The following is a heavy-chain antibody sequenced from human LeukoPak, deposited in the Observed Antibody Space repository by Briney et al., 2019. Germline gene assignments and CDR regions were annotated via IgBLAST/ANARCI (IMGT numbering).Heavy chain of an antibody. D-gene: IGHD2-8*01. Sequence: GGSLRLSCAAFGFTFDDYSMHWVRQAPGKGLEWVSLISRDGRSTYYTDSVKGRFTISRDNSKNSLYLQMNSLRIEDTALYYCAKEDPATVWCTFDYWGQGTPVTVSS. V-gene: IGHV3-43*01. CDR3: AKEDPATVWCTFDY. CDR1: GFTFDDYS. CDR2: ISRDGRST. J-gene: IGHJ4*02.